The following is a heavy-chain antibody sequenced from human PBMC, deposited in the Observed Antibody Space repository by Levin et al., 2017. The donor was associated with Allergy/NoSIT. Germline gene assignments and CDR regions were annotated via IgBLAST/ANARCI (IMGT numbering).Heavy chain of an antibody. V-gene: IGHV2-5*01. J-gene: IGHJ4*02. CDR1: GFSLSTSGVG. D-gene: IGHD4-17*01. CDR2: IYWSDDY. Sequence: SGPTLVKPTQTLTLTCTFSGFSLSTSGVGVGWLRQPPGKALEWLALIYWSDDYRYIPSLTSRLTITEDTSKNQVVLTLTNMDPVDTATYYCAHSTTTVTAFDYWGQGTLVTVSS. CDR3: AHSTTTVTAFDY.